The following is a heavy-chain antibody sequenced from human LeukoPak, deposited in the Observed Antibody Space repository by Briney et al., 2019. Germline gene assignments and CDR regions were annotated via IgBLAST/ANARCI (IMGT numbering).Heavy chain of an antibody. CDR2: IWYDGSNK. Sequence: AGGSLRLSCAASGFTFSSYGMHWVRQAPGKGLEWAAVIWYDGSNKYYADSVNGRFTISRDNSKNTLYLQMDSLRAEDTAVYDCSRGDDDSSGWFPLDYWGQGTLVTVSS. V-gene: IGHV3-33*01. CDR1: GFTFSSYG. CDR3: SRGDDDSSGWFPLDY. D-gene: IGHD6-19*01. J-gene: IGHJ4*02.